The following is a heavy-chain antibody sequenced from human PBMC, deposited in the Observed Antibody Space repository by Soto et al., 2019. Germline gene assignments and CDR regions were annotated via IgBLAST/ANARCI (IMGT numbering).Heavy chain of an antibody. CDR2: INPNSGGT. D-gene: IGHD6-13*01. Sequence: ASVKVSCKASGYTFTGYYMHWVRQAPGQGLEWMGWINPNSGGTNYAQKFQGWVTMTRDTSISTAYMELSSLKASDTAIYYCARHRTTSRWSGMDVWGQGTTVTVSS. V-gene: IGHV1-2*04. J-gene: IGHJ6*02. CDR3: ARHRTTSRWSGMDV. CDR1: GYTFTGYY.